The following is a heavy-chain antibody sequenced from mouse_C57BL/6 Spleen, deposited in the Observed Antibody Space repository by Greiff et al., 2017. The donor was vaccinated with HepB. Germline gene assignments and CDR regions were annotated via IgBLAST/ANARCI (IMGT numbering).Heavy chain of an antibody. CDR3: ARTGGVFDY. Sequence: EVQLQQSGPELVKPGASVKISCKASGYTFTDYYMNWVKQSHGKSLEWIGDINPNNGGTSYNQKLKGKATLTVDKSSSNTYMELSSLTSEDSAVYYCARTGGVFDYWGQGTTLTVSS. CDR2: INPNNGGT. J-gene: IGHJ2*01. V-gene: IGHV1-26*01. D-gene: IGHD4-1*01. CDR1: GYTFTDYY.